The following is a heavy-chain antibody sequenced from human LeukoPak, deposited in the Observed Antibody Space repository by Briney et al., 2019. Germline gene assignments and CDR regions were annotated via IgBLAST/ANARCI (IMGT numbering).Heavy chain of an antibody. Sequence: SETLSLTCAVYGGSFSGYYWSWIRQPPGKGLEWIGEINHSGSTNYNPSLKSRVTISVDTSKNQYSLKLSSVTAADTAVYYCARKYYYYYYMDVWGKGTTVTISS. CDR2: INHSGST. CDR3: ARKYYYYYYMDV. J-gene: IGHJ6*03. V-gene: IGHV4-34*01. CDR1: GGSFSGYY.